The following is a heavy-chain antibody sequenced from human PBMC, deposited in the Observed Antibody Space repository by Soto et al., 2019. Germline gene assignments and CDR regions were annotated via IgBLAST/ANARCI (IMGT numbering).Heavy chain of an antibody. Sequence: GGSLRLSCAASGFKFSNYAMSWVRQAPGKGLEWVSLISATGGGTYYADSVKGRFTISRDNSHNTLYLQVHSLTAEDTAVYYCAKDRRAGGNSAFYFDFWGQGAQVAVS. D-gene: IGHD3-16*01. CDR3: AKDRRAGGNSAFYFDF. J-gene: IGHJ4*02. V-gene: IGHV3-23*01. CDR1: GFKFSNYA. CDR2: ISATGGGT.